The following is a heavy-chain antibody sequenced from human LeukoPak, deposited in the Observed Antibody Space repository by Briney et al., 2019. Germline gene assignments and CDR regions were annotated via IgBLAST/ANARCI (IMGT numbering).Heavy chain of an antibody. J-gene: IGHJ4*02. D-gene: IGHD5-18*01. V-gene: IGHV3-74*01. CDR3: ANTGYNYEFDY. Sequence: PGGSLRLSCAASGFTFGTYWMHWVRQAPGKGLVWISRINRDGSGITYADSVKGRFTISRDNAKSILYLQMNSLRAEDTAVYYCANTGYNYEFDYWGQGTLVTVSS. CDR1: GFTFGTYW. CDR2: INRDGSGI.